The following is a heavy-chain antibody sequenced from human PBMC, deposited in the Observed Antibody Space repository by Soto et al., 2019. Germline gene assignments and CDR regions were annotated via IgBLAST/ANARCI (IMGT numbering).Heavy chain of an antibody. J-gene: IGHJ4*02. CDR3: AKEIYGIVAKTEEYYFEY. Sequence: PGGSLRLSCAASGFTFSSYAMSWVRQAPGKGLEWVSAISGSGGSTYYADSVKGRFTISRDNSKNTLYLQMNSLRAEDTAVYYCAKEIYGIVAKTEEYYFEYWGQGTLVTVSS. CDR1: GFTFSSYA. V-gene: IGHV3-23*01. D-gene: IGHD5-12*01. CDR2: ISGSGGST.